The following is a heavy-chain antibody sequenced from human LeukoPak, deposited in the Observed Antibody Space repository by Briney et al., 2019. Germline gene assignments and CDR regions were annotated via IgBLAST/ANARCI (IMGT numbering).Heavy chain of an antibody. CDR3: AKNYGSGTYYNYFDS. CDR1: GSTISSFA. Sequence: GGSLRLSCAASGSTISSFAMSWVRRAPGKGLEWVSSISGSGGATYYADSVKGRFTISRDNSENTLYLQINSLRADETTVFDCAKNYGSGTYYNYFDSWGQGTLVTVSS. J-gene: IGHJ4*02. V-gene: IGHV3-23*01. CDR2: ISGSGGAT. D-gene: IGHD3-10*01.